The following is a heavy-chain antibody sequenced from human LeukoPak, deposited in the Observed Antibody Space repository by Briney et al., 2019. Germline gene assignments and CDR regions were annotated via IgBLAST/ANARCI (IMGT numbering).Heavy chain of an antibody. CDR1: GFTFSSYA. CDR3: AKPVEYYDILTEDDY. CDR2: ISGSGGST. V-gene: IGHV3-23*01. Sequence: SGGSLRLSCAASGFTFSSYAMSWVRQAPGKGLEWVSAISGSGGSTYYADSVKGRFTISRDNSKNTLYLQMNSLRAEDTAVYYCAKPVEYYDILTEDDYWGQGTLVTVSS. D-gene: IGHD3-9*01. J-gene: IGHJ4*02.